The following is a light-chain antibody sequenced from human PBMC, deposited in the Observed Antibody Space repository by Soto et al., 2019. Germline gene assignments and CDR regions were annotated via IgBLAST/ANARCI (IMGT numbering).Light chain of an antibody. CDR2: GVS. CDR1: QTITLNY. CDR3: QQYGSSPFT. Sequence: EIVLTQSPGTLSLSPGERATLSCRASQTITLNYLAWYQQKPGQAPRLLIYGVSTRATDIPDKFSGSGSGTDFTLTISSLEPDDFEVYYCQQYGSSPFTFGPGSKVDIQ. V-gene: IGKV3-20*01. J-gene: IGKJ3*01.